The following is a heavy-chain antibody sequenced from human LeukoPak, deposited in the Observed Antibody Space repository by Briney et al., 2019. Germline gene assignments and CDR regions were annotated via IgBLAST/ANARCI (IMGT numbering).Heavy chain of an antibody. V-gene: IGHV3-30-3*01. J-gene: IGHJ4*02. Sequence: GGSLRLSCAASGFTFSRYAMHWARQAPGKALEWVAVLSSDGTDKHYADSVKGRFTISRDNSKNTLYLQMNSLRGEDTAVYYCARDLSGAADYYFDYWGQGTLVTVSS. CDR3: ARDLSGAADYYFDY. CDR1: GFTFSRYA. CDR2: LSSDGTDK. D-gene: IGHD6-19*01.